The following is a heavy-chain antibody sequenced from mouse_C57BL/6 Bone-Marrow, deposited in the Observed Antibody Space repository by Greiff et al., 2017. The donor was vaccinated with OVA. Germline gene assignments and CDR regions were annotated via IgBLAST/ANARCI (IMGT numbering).Heavy chain of an antibody. D-gene: IGHD2-3*01. CDR2: IRNKANGYTT. J-gene: IGHJ3*01. V-gene: IGHV7-3*01. Sequence: EVKLVESGGGLVQPGGSLSLSCAASGFTFTDYYMSWVRQPPGKALEWLGFIRNKANGYTTEYSASVKGRFTISRDNSQSILYLQMNALRAEDSATYYCARLYDGYFAWFAYWGQGTLVTVSA. CDR3: ARLYDGYFAWFAY. CDR1: GFTFTDYY.